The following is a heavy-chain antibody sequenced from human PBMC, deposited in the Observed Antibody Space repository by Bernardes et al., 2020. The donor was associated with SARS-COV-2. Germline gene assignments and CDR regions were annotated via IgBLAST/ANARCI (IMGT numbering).Heavy chain of an antibody. CDR3: ARDRKLFPFDY. V-gene: IGHV4-59*11. D-gene: IGHD2-21*01. J-gene: IGHJ4*02. CDR1: GGSISNHY. CDR2: VYYSGST. Sequence: TLSLTCTVLGGSISNHYWSWIRQSPGKGLEWIGYVYYSGSTNYNPSLKSRVTISVDTSKNQISLNLSSVTAADTAVYYCARDRKLFPFDYWGQGTLVTVSS.